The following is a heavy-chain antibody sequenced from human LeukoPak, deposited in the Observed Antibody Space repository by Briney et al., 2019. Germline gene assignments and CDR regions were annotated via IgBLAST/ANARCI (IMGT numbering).Heavy chain of an antibody. V-gene: IGHV3-33*06. CDR3: AKDRRYLGYNWFDP. CDR2: IWYDGSNK. D-gene: IGHD7-27*01. CDR1: GFTFSSYG. J-gene: IGHJ5*02. Sequence: GGSLRLSCAASGFTFSSYGMHWVRQAPGKGLEWVAVIWYDGSNKYYADSVKGRFTISRDNSKNTLYLQMNSLRAEDTAVYYCAKDRRYLGYNWFDPWGQGTLVTVSS.